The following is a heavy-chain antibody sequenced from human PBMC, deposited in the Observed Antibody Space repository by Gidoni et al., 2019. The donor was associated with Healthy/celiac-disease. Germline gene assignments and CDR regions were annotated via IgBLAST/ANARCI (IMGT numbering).Heavy chain of an antibody. V-gene: IGHV4-61*02. J-gene: IGHJ4*02. Sequence: QVQLQESGPGLVKPSQTLSLTCTVSGGSISSGSYYWSWIRQPAGKGLEWIGRIYTSGSTNYNPSLKSRVTISVDTSKNQFSLKLSSVTAADTAVYYCARDFLWGQGTLVTVSS. CDR3: ARDFL. CDR1: GGSISSGSYY. CDR2: IYTSGST.